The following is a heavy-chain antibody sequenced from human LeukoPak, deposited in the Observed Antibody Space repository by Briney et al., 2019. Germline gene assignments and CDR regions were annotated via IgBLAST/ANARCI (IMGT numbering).Heavy chain of an antibody. D-gene: IGHD3-22*01. Sequence: GGSLRLSCSASGFTFSNYEMNWVRQAPGKGLEWVSYIASSGSTIYYADSVKGRFTISRDNAKSSLYLQMKSLRADDTAVYYCATSRGYFFRWFQHWGQGTLVTVSS. CDR2: IASSGSTI. CDR3: ATSRGYFFRWFQH. CDR1: GFTFSNYE. V-gene: IGHV3-48*03. J-gene: IGHJ1*01.